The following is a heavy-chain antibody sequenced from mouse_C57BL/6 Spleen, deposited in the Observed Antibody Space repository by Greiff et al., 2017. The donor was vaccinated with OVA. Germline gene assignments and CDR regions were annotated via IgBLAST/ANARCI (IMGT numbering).Heavy chain of an antibody. CDR2: IDPSDSYT. CDR1: GYTFTSYW. CDR3: ARRYFDV. V-gene: IGHV1-50*01. Sequence: QVQLQQPGAELVKPGASVKLSCKASGYTFTSYWMQWVKQRPGQGLEWIGEIDPSDSYTNYNQKFKGKATLTVDTSSSTAYMQLSSLTSEDSAVYYCARRYFDVWGTGTTGTVSS. J-gene: IGHJ1*03.